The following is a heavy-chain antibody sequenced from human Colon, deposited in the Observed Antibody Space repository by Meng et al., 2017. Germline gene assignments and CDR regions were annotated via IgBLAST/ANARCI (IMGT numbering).Heavy chain of an antibody. CDR1: GCSISVYY. Sequence: SETLSLTCSVSGCSISVYYWSWIRQPPGKGLEWIGYIYGGGSTNYNPSLTSRVTISVDTSKNQLSLKLNSMTAADTAVYYCARGHTVRAFEYWGQGALVTVSS. CDR3: ARGHTVRAFEY. CDR2: IYGGGST. V-gene: IGHV4-59*01. D-gene: IGHD3-10*02. J-gene: IGHJ4*02.